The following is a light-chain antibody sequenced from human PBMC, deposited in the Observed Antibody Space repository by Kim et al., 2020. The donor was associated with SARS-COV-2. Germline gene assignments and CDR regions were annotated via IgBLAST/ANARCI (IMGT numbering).Light chain of an antibody. CDR2: GKN. Sequence: LGQTVRITCQGDSLRKYYASWYQQKPGQAPVLVIYGKNNRPSGIPDRFSGSSSGNTASLTITGAQAEDEADFYCNSRDSSGNHLVFGGGTQLTVL. J-gene: IGLJ3*02. CDR1: SLRKYY. CDR3: NSRDSSGNHLV. V-gene: IGLV3-19*01.